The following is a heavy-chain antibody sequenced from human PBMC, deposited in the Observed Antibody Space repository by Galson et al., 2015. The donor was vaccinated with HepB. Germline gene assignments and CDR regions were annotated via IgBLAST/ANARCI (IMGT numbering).Heavy chain of an antibody. Sequence: SLRLSCAASGFTFSSYWMSWVRQAPGKGLEWVANIKQDGSEKYYVDSVKGRFTISRDNAKNSLYLQMNSLRAEDTAVYYCARDKGIGGEWFLSRWFDPWGQGTLVTVSS. CDR3: ARDKGIGGEWFLSRWFDP. CDR1: GFTFSSYW. CDR2: IKQDGSEK. J-gene: IGHJ5*02. V-gene: IGHV3-7*03. D-gene: IGHD3-3*01.